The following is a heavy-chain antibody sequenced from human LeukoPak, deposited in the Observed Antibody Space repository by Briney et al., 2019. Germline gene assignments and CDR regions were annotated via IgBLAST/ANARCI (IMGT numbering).Heavy chain of an antibody. CDR3: ARVTSSGFYDAFDI. V-gene: IGHV3-74*01. Sequence: QPGGSLRLSCAASGFTFSSYWMHWVRQAPGKGLVWVSRINSDGSSTSYADSVKGRFTISRDNAKNTLYLQMSSLRAEDTAVYYCARVTSSGFYDAFDIWGQGTMVTVSS. CDR1: GFTFSSYW. J-gene: IGHJ3*02. D-gene: IGHD6-19*01. CDR2: INSDGSST.